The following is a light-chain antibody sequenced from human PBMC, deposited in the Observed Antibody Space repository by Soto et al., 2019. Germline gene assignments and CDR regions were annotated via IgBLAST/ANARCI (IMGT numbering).Light chain of an antibody. Sequence: EIVMTQSPATLSVSPGERATLSCRASQSVDSDLAWYQQKPGQAPRLLIYGVSTRANGIPARFSGSGSGTEFTLTISSLQSEDFAVYYCQHYNNWPRTFGQGTKVEIK. J-gene: IGKJ1*01. V-gene: IGKV3-15*01. CDR1: QSVDSD. CDR3: QHYNNWPRT. CDR2: GVS.